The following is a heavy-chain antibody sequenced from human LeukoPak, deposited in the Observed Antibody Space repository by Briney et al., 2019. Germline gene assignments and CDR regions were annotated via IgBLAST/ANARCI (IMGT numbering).Heavy chain of an antibody. CDR1: GFTFSTYN. J-gene: IGHJ4*02. D-gene: IGHD3-10*01. V-gene: IGHV3-48*01. CDR2: ISSSSTTI. CDR3: AREPYIFRYGSGSPTASYYFDY. Sequence: QPGGSLRLSCAASGFTFSTYNMNWVRQAPGQGLEWVSYISSSSTTIYYADSVKGRFTISRDNSKNTLYLQTNSLRAEDTAVYYCAREPYIFRYGSGSPTASYYFDYWGQGTLVTVSS.